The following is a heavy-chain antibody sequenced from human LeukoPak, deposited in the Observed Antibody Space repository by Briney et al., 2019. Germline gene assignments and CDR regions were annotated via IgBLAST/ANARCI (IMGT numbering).Heavy chain of an antibody. CDR1: GYTFTSYG. J-gene: IGHJ4*02. V-gene: IGHV1-18*01. D-gene: IGHD6-6*01. Sequence: ASVKVSCKASGYTFTSYGISWVRQAPGQGLEGMGWISAYNGNTNYAQKLQGRVTMTTDTSTSTAYNELRSLRSDDTAVYYCARDTGSSIAARDAFDYWGQGTLVTVSS. CDR2: ISAYNGNT. CDR3: ARDTGSSIAARDAFDY.